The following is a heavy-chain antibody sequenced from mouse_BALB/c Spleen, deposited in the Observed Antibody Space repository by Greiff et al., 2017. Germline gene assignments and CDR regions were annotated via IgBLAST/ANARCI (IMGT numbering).Heavy chain of an antibody. D-gene: IGHD2-2*01. Sequence: EVQLVESGGGLVQPGGSLKLSCAASGFTFSSYTMSWVRKTPEKRLEWVAYISNGGGSTYYPDTVKGRFTISRDNAKNTLYLQMSSLKSEDTAMYYCAKGGYYDAMDYWGQGTSVTVSS. CDR2: ISNGGGST. CDR1: GFTFSSYT. J-gene: IGHJ4*01. V-gene: IGHV5-12-2*01. CDR3: AKGGYYDAMDY.